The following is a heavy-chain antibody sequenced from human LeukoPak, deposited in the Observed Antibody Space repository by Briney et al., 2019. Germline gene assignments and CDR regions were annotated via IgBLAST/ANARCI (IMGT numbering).Heavy chain of an antibody. Sequence: ASVKVSCKASGYTFTSYYMHWVRQAPGQGLEWMGIINPSGGSTSYAQKFQGRVTMTRDTSISTAYMELSRLRSDDTAVYYCARDAGSSWDEHFDYWGQGTLVTVSS. CDR3: ARDAGSSWDEHFDY. CDR1: GYTFTSYY. CDR2: INPSGGST. J-gene: IGHJ4*02. D-gene: IGHD6-13*01. V-gene: IGHV1-46*01.